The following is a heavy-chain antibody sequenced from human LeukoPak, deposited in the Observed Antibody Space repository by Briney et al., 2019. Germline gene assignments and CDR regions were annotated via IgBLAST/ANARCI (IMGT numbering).Heavy chain of an antibody. J-gene: IGHJ6*03. CDR2: INPSRGST. V-gene: IGHV1-46*01. CDR1: GYTFTSYY. D-gene: IGHD3-10*01. Sequence: GASVKVSCKASGYTFTSYYMHWVRQAPGQGLEWMGIINPSRGSTSYAQKFQGRVTMTMDMSTSTVYIELSSLRSEDPAVYYCARDLRQVPANYYYMDVWGKGPTVTVSS. CDR3: ARDLRQVPANYYYMDV.